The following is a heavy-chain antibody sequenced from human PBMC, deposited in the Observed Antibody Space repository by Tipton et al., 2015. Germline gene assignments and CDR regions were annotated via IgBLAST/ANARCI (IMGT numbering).Heavy chain of an antibody. Sequence: LRLSCTVSGGSISSYYWNWIRQPAGKGLEWIGRIFSSGSTSYNPSLRGRVTMSIDTSKNQFSLKLSSVTAADTAVYYCARTGTTRWLPGDGWFDPWGQGTLVSVSS. CDR3: ARTGTTRWLPGDGWFDP. CDR2: IFSSGST. J-gene: IGHJ5*02. CDR1: GGSISSYY. D-gene: IGHD1-14*01. V-gene: IGHV4-4*07.